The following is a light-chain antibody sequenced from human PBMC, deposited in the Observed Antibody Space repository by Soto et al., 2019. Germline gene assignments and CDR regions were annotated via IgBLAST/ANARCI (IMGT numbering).Light chain of an antibody. Sequence: EIVMTQSPATLSVSPGERASFSCGASQSIGHNLAWYQQKPGRPPRLLIYAASTRATGVPARFSGGGSETAFTLNISILQSEEFAVYYCQQYGSSAFTFGGGTKVEIK. V-gene: IGKV3-15*01. CDR2: AAS. J-gene: IGKJ4*01. CDR3: QQYGSSAFT. CDR1: QSIGHN.